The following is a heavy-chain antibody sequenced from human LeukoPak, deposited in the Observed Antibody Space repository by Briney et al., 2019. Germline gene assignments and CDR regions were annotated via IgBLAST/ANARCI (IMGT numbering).Heavy chain of an antibody. CDR1: GYTFTSYY. Sequence: ASVKVSCKASGYTFTSYYMHWVRQAPGQGLEWMGIINPSGGSTSYAQKFQGRVTMTRDTSTSTDYMELSSLRSEDTAVYYCARGPPLYYYDSSGYYKPSFDYWGQGTLVTVSS. D-gene: IGHD3-22*01. V-gene: IGHV1-46*01. CDR3: ARGPPLYYYDSSGYYKPSFDY. CDR2: INPSGGST. J-gene: IGHJ4*02.